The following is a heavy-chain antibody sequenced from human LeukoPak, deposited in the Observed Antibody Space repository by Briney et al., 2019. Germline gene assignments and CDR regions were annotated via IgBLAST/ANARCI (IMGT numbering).Heavy chain of an antibody. CDR2: ISGSGGST. J-gene: IGHJ5*02. CDR1: GFTFSSYS. CDR3: AKVLTAMVTWFDP. V-gene: IGHV3-23*01. D-gene: IGHD5-18*01. Sequence: GGSLRLSCAASGFTFSSYSMNWVRQAPGKGLEWVSAISGSGGSTYYADSVKGRFTISRDNSKNTLYLQMNSLRAEDTAVYYCAKVLTAMVTWFDPWGQGTLVTVSS.